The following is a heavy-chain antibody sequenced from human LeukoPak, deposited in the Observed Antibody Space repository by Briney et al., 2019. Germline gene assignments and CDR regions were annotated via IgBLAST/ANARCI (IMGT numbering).Heavy chain of an antibody. D-gene: IGHD2-15*01. J-gene: IGHJ4*02. CDR1: GGTFSSYA. V-gene: IGHV1-69*05. CDR2: IIPIFGTA. Sequence: SVKVSCKASGGTFSSYAISWVRQAPGQGLEWMGGIIPIFGTANYAQKFQGRVTTTTDESTSTAYMELSSLRSEDTAVYYCAMGTLGYCSGGSCYSIHDYWGQGTLVTVSS. CDR3: AMGTLGYCSGGSCYSIHDY.